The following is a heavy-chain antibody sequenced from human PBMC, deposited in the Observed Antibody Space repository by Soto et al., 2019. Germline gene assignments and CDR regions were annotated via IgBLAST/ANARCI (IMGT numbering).Heavy chain of an antibody. CDR2: INPSGGRT. V-gene: IGHV3-23*01. Sequence: PGGSLRLSCAASGFAFSSYVMSWVRQAPGKGLEWVSIINPSGGRTYYADSVKGRFTISRDNSKNTLYLQMNSLRAEDTAIYYCAREAAAFDILTGYYHYRGQGTLVTVSS. D-gene: IGHD3-9*01. CDR3: AREAAAFDILTGYYHY. J-gene: IGHJ4*02. CDR1: GFAFSSYV.